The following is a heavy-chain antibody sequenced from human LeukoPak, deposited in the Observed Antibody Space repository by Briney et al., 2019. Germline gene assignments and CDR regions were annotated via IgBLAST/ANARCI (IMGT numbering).Heavy chain of an antibody. D-gene: IGHD2-2*01. J-gene: IGHJ4*02. Sequence: TSVKVSCKASGFTFTSSAMQWVRQARGQRLERIGWIVVGSGNTNYAQKFQERVTITRDMSTSTAYMELSSLRSEDTAVYYCAAVVGYCSSTSCPGLDFDYWGQGTLVTVSS. CDR3: AAVVGYCSSTSCPGLDFDY. V-gene: IGHV1-58*02. CDR1: GFTFTSSA. CDR2: IVVGSGNT.